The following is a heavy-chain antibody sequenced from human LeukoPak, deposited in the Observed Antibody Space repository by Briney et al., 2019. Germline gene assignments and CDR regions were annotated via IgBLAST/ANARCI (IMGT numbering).Heavy chain of an antibody. CDR3: ARRGQQLEYFQH. J-gene: IGHJ1*01. CDR1: GYSFTSYW. CDR2: IYPGDSDT. Sequence: GESLKISCKGSGYSFTSYWIGWVRQRPGKGLGWMGIIYPGDSDTRYSPSFQGQVTISADKSINTAYLQWSSLKTSDTAMYYCARRGQQLEYFQHWGQGTLVTVSS. D-gene: IGHD6-13*01. V-gene: IGHV5-51*01.